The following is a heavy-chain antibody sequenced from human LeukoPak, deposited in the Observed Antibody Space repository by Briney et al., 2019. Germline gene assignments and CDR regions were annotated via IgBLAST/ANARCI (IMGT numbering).Heavy chain of an antibody. CDR1: GGSISSSY. Sequence: PSETLSLTCTVSGGSISSSYWSWIRQPPGKGLEWIGYIYYSGSTNYNPSLKSRVTISVDTSKNQFSLKLSSVTAADTAVYYCARDSPAHYFDYWGQGTLVTVSS. CDR2: IYYSGST. J-gene: IGHJ4*02. CDR3: ARDSPAHYFDY. V-gene: IGHV4-59*01.